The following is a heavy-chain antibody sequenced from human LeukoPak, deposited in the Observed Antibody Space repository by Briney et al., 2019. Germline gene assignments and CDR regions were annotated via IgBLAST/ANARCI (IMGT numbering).Heavy chain of an antibody. CDR1: GGSFSGYY. D-gene: IGHD2-2*01. J-gene: IGHJ5*02. V-gene: IGHV4-34*01. Sequence: SETLSLTCAVYGGSFSGYYWSWIRQPPGKGLEWIGEINHGGSTNYNPSLKSRVTISVDTSKNQFSLKLSSVTAADTAVYYRATENIVVVPAAAYNWFDPWGQGTLVTVSS. CDR3: ATENIVVVPAAAYNWFDP. CDR2: INHGGST.